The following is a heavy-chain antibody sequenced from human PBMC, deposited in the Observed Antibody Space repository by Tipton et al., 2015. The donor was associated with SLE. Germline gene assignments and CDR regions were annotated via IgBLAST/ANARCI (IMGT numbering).Heavy chain of an antibody. CDR1: GGSISGTTYY. D-gene: IGHD7-27*01. Sequence: TLSLTCLVSGGSISGTTYYWGWIRQPPGKGLEWIGAIYYDGTIYYNPSLKSRVTISSDTSKNQFSLKLTSVTAADTAVYYCSRPWGYWGQGTLVTVSS. J-gene: IGHJ4*02. CDR3: SRPWGY. V-gene: IGHV4-39*07. CDR2: IYYDGTI.